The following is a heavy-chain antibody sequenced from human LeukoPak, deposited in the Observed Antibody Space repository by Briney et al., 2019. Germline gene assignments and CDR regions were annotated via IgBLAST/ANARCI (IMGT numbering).Heavy chain of an antibody. CDR3: AKKCIAETTPGNYFDH. CDR1: GFTFSSYA. V-gene: IGHV3-23*01. D-gene: IGHD1-26*01. CDR2: ISGSGGGT. J-gene: IGHJ4*02. Sequence: PGGSLRLSCAASGFTFSSYAMSWVRQAPGKGLEWVSAISGSGGGTDYADSVKGRFTIFRDNSKNTLYLQMNSLRAEDTAVYYCAKKCIAETTPGNYFDHWAREPWSPSPQ.